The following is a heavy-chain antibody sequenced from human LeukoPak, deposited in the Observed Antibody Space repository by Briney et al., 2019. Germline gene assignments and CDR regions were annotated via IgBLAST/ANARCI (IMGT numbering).Heavy chain of an antibody. D-gene: IGHD2-2*01. CDR2: IYTSGST. CDR3: ARGAAAYWFDP. V-gene: IGHV4-4*07. J-gene: IGHJ5*02. Sequence: PSETLSLTCTVSGGSISSYYWSWIRQPAGKGLEWIGRIYTSGSTNYNPSPKSRVTISVDKSKNQFSLKLSSVTAADTDVYYCARGAAAYWFDPWGQGTLVTVSS. CDR1: GGSISSYY.